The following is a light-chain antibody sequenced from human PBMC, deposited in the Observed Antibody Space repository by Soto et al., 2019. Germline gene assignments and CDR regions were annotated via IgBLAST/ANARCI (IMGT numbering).Light chain of an antibody. CDR2: GAS. V-gene: IGKV3-15*01. J-gene: IGKJ1*01. CDR1: QSVSIN. CDR3: QQYNDWPRT. Sequence: ETVMTQYPATLSLSPGERATISCRASQSVSINLAWYQQRLGQAPRLLMYGASTRATGIPARFSGSGSGTEFTLTISSLQSEDFAVYYCQQYNDWPRTLGQGTKVDIK.